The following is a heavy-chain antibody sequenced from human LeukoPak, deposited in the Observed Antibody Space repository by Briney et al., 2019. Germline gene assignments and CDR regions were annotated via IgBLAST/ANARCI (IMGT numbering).Heavy chain of an antibody. V-gene: IGHV3-23*01. D-gene: IGHD3-10*01. CDR3: HSVRGVIIHYYYGMDV. CDR2: ISGSGGCT. Sequence: PGGSLRLSWAASGFTVSSYAMSWVRQGPGKGLEWGSAISGSGGCTYYADSVKGRFTISRDNSKNTLYLQMNSLRAEDTAVYYCHSVRGVIIHYYYGMDVWGQGTTVTVSS. CDR1: GFTVSSYA. J-gene: IGHJ6*02.